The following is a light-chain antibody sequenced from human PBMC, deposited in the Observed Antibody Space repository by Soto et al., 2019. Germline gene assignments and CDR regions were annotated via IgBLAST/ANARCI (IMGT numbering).Light chain of an antibody. CDR3: QSYDGSLSVYV. J-gene: IGLJ1*01. CDR2: AHT. Sequence: QSVLTQPPSVSGAPGQRVTISCTGSSSNIGPTYDVHWYQQLPGTAPKLLIYAHTTRPSGVPDRFSGSKSGTSASLAITGLQAEDEADYCCQSYDGSLSVYVFGTGTKVTVL. CDR1: SSNIGPTYD. V-gene: IGLV1-40*01.